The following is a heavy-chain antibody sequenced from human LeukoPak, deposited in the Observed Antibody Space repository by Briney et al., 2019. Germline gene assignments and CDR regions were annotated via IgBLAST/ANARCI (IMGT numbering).Heavy chain of an antibody. CDR1: GGSTSSYY. CDR2: VYNTGST. Sequence: SETLSLTCTVSGGSTSSYYWSWFRQPPGKRLEWIGYVYNTGSTNYNPSLKSRVTISVDTSKNQLSLNLRSVTAADTAVYYCARAIGSSWHFDYWGQGILVTVSS. CDR3: ARAIGSSWHFDY. V-gene: IGHV4-59*01. J-gene: IGHJ4*02. D-gene: IGHD6-13*01.